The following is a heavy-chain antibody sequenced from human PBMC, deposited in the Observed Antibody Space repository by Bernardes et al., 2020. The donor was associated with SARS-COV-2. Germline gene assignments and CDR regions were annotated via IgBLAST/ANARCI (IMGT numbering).Heavy chain of an antibody. J-gene: IGHJ6*02. V-gene: IGHV4-39*07. D-gene: IGHD3-22*01. CDR1: GGSISSSSYY. CDR2: IYYTGST. Sequence: SETLSLTCTVSGGSISSSSYYWGWIRQPPGKGLEWIGTIYYTGSTYYNPSLKSRVTISVDTSKNQFSLKLSSVTAADTAVYYCASYYYDSSGFHYGMDVWGQGTTVTVSS. CDR3: ASYYYDSSGFHYGMDV.